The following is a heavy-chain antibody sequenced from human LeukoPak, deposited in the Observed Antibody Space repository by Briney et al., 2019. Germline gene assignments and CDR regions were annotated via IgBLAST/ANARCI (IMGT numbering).Heavy chain of an antibody. Sequence: GASVKISCKVSGYTFTHYYMHWVQQAPGKGLEWMGLVDPEDGETIYAEKFQGRVTITADTSTDTAYMELSSLRSEDTAVYYCATGGVAGTGSIDYWGQGTLVTVSS. CDR2: VDPEDGET. J-gene: IGHJ4*02. CDR3: ATGGVAGTGSIDY. CDR1: GYTFTHYY. D-gene: IGHD6-19*01. V-gene: IGHV1-69-2*01.